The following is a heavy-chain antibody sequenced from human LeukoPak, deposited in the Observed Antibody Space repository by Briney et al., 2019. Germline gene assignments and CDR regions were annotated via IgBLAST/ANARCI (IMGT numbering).Heavy chain of an antibody. CDR3: ARGRKDGNRLNWFDA. D-gene: IGHD5-24*01. CDR1: DTSLISSSYY. CDR2: IYYTGST. V-gene: IGHV4-39*07. J-gene: IGHJ5*02. Sequence: PSETLSLTCTVSDTSLISSSYYWGWLRQPPGMRLEWIGSIYYTGSTYYNPSLKSRLTIALDTSKNQLSLKLHSATTADTAVYVGARGRKDGNRLNWFDAWGQGTLVSVSS.